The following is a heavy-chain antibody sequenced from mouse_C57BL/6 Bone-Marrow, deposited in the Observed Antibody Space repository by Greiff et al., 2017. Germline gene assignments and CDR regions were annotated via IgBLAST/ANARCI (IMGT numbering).Heavy chain of an antibody. CDR3: ARDGYDPLAY. V-gene: IGHV1-50*01. J-gene: IGHJ3*01. CDR2: IDPYDSYT. CDR1: GYTFTSYW. D-gene: IGHD2-2*01. Sequence: QVQLQQPGAELVKPGASVKLSCKASGYTFTSYWMQWVKQRPGRGLEWIGEIDPYDSYTNYNQKFKSKATLTVDTSSSTAYMQLSSLTSEDSAVYYCARDGYDPLAYWGQGTLVTVSA.